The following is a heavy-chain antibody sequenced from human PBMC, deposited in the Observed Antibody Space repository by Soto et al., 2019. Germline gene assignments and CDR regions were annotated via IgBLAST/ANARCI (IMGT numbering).Heavy chain of an antibody. Sequence: QVQLVQSGAEVKKPGSSVKVSCKASGGTFSSYAISWGRQAPGHGLEWMGGLIPIFGAADYAQKFQGRVTITADESTRTASMALSRLRSEDTAVYYCARHSGRSPEVHYYYGMDVWGQGTTVTFSS. CDR3: ARHSGRSPEVHYYYGMDV. V-gene: IGHV1-69*12. CDR2: LIPIFGAA. J-gene: IGHJ6*02. CDR1: GGTFSSYA. D-gene: IGHD1-26*01.